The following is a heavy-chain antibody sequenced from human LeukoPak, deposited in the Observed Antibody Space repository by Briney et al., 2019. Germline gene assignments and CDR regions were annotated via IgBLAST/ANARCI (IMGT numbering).Heavy chain of an antibody. J-gene: IGHJ3*02. Sequence: PSETLSLTCTVSGGSISSGGYYWSWIRQPPGKGLEWIGCIYYSGSTYYNPSLKIRVTISVDTSKNQFSLKPSSVTAAATAVYYCARNIWFGELSDAFDIWGQGTIVTVSS. V-gene: IGHV4-39*07. CDR1: GGSISSGGYY. CDR2: IYYSGST. D-gene: IGHD3-10*01. CDR3: ARNIWFGELSDAFDI.